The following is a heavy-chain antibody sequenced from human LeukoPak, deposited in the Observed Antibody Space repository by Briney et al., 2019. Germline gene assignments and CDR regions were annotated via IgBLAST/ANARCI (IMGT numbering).Heavy chain of an antibody. CDR3: ASFLTHSYNWNDEEGFDY. CDR1: GFTFSSYA. Sequence: GGSLRRSCAASGFTFSSYAMSWVRQAPGKELEWVSTIIGSGGDTYYADSVKGRITISRDTSKNTLYLQMKSLRAKDTAVYYCASFLTHSYNWNDEEGFDYWGQGTLVTVSS. J-gene: IGHJ4*02. CDR2: IIGSGGDT. V-gene: IGHV3-23*01. D-gene: IGHD1-1*01.